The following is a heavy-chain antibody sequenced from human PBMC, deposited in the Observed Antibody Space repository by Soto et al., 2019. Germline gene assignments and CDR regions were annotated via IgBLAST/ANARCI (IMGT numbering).Heavy chain of an antibody. CDR3: ARGRYYFDSSTYRPFFDS. J-gene: IGHJ4*02. V-gene: IGHV4-59*01. CDR2: IYYSGST. D-gene: IGHD3-22*01. Sequence: WTWIRQPSGKGLEWIGCIYYSGSTNYNPSLKSRVIMSVDTSKNQFSLKLSSVTATDTAVYYCARGRYYFDSSTYRPFFDSWGQGTLVTVSS.